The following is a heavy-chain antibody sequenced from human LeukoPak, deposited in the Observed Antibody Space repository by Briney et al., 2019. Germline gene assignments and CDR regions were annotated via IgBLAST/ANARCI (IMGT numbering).Heavy chain of an antibody. Sequence: GGSLRLSCAASGFTFSSYAMHWVRQAPGKGLEWVSSISSSSSYIYYADSVKGRFTISRDNAKNSLYLQMNSLRAEDTAVYYCGCIAAAGTREGGVLDVWGKGTTVTVSS. CDR2: ISSSSSYI. CDR1: GFTFSSYA. CDR3: GCIAAAGTREGGVLDV. J-gene: IGHJ6*04. D-gene: IGHD6-13*01. V-gene: IGHV3-21*04.